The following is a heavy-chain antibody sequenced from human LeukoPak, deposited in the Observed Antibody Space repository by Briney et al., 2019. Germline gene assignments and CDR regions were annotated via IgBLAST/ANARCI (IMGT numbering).Heavy chain of an antibody. Sequence: GGSLRLSCAVSGLSLRNVWMDWLRQAPGKGLEWVGLIKRETDGGTTDFAAPVKGRFTISRDDSKNTLYLQMNRLTSEDTAVYYCAQGSGFYYDYWGQGTLVTVSS. J-gene: IGHJ4*02. CDR3: AQGSGFYYDY. CDR2: IKRETDGGTT. D-gene: IGHD3-22*01. CDR1: GLSLRNVW. V-gene: IGHV3-15*07.